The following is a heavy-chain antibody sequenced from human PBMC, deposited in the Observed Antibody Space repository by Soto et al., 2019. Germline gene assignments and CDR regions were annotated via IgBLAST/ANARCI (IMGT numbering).Heavy chain of an antibody. CDR2: IYYSGST. CDR3: ARSLSEVTILDY. CDR1: GGSISSYY. Sequence: SETLSLTCTVSGGSISSYYWSWIRQPPGKGLEWIGYIYYSGSTNYNPSLKSRVTISVDTSKNQFSLKLSSGTAADTAVYYCARSLSEVTILDYWGQGTLVTVSS. V-gene: IGHV4-59*01. D-gene: IGHD3-3*01. J-gene: IGHJ4*02.